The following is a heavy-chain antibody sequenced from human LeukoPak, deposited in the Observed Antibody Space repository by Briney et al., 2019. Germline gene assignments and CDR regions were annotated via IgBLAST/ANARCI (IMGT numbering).Heavy chain of an antibody. J-gene: IGHJ4*02. Sequence: PSETLSLTCAVYGGSFRGYYWSWIRQPPGKGLEWIGEMNHSGSTNYNPSLESRVTISEDTSKNQFSLKLSSVTAADTAVYYCARGPGSSVDYWGQGTLVSVSS. CDR3: ARGPGSSVDY. CDR1: GGSFRGYY. CDR2: MNHSGST. D-gene: IGHD2-2*01. V-gene: IGHV4-34*01.